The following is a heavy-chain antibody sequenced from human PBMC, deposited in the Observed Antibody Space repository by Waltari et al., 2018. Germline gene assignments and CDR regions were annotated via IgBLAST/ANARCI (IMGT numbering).Heavy chain of an antibody. D-gene: IGHD1-20*01. CDR1: GYSFTSVG. J-gene: IGHJ4*02. CDR2: VSTLNGKT. V-gene: IGHV1-18*04. Sequence: QVQLLQSGAEVKEPGASVKVSCRASGYSFTSVGISWVRLAPGQGLEWVGWVSTLNGKTNYAQNVQDRVTMTTDTSTSTAYMELRSLRFDDTAVYFCATDNLNAFHNWGQGTLVTVSS. CDR3: ATDNLNAFHN.